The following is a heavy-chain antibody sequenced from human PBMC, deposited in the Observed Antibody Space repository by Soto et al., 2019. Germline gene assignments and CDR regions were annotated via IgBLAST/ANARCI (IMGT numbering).Heavy chain of an antibody. CDR2: IYYSGST. CDR3: ARELEDSSSSGHGWFDP. Sequence: QVQLQESGPGLVKPSQTLSLTCTVSGGSISSGDYYWSWIRQPPGKGLEWIGYIYYSGSTYYNPSLKSRVTISVDTSKNQCSLKLSSVTAADTAVYYCARELEDSSSSGHGWFDPWGQGTLVTVSS. D-gene: IGHD6-6*01. CDR1: GGSISSGDYY. V-gene: IGHV4-30-4*01. J-gene: IGHJ5*02.